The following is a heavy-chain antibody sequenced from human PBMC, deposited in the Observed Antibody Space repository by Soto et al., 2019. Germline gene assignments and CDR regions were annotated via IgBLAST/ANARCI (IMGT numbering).Heavy chain of an antibody. V-gene: IGHV3-30*18. J-gene: IGHJ4*02. Sequence: GGSLRLSCVGSGFTFSSYGMHWVRQAPGKGLECVAIISDTGSSHYYAASVEGRFTISRENSKNTLSLHMDRLRVEDTAVYYCAKDRGGDCPDNSCYFGADYWGQGTPVTVS. CDR3: AKDRGGDCPDNSCYFGADY. CDR1: GFTFSSYG. CDR2: ISDTGSSH. D-gene: IGHD2-2*01.